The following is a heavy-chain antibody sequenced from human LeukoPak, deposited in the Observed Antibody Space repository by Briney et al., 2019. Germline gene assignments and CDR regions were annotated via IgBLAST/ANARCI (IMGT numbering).Heavy chain of an antibody. CDR1: GFTFSSYS. Sequence: GGSLRLSCAASGFTFSSYSMNWVRQAPGEGLEWVSSISSSSSYIYYADSVKGRFTISRDNAKNSLYLQKNSLRAEDTAVYYCASELWFGELSPGYWGQGTLVTVSS. D-gene: IGHD3-10*01. J-gene: IGHJ4*02. CDR3: ASELWFGELSPGY. CDR2: ISSSSSYI. V-gene: IGHV3-21*01.